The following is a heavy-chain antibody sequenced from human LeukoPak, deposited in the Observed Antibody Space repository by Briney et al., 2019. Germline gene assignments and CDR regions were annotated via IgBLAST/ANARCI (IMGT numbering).Heavy chain of an antibody. J-gene: IGHJ5*02. CDR2: IYPGDSDT. CDR3: ARQPYYDFWSGYYSYSWFDT. Sequence: GASMKISSKGSGYSFTSYWIGWVRQMPGKGLEWRGIIYPGDSDTRYSPSFQGQVTISADKSISTAYLQWSSLKASDTAMYYCARQPYYDFWSGYYSYSWFDTWGQGTLVTVSS. CDR1: GYSFTSYW. V-gene: IGHV5-51*01. D-gene: IGHD3-3*01.